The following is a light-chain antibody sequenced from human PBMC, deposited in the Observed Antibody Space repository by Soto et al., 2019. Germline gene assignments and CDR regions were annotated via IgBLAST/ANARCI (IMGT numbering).Light chain of an antibody. V-gene: IGKV3-11*01. CDR2: DAS. CDR1: QSVSSN. CDR3: QKRSTWPPYT. Sequence: EIVLTQSPATLSLSPGERATLSCRASQSVSSNLAWYQQKLGQAPRLLIYDASTRATGIPARFSGSGSGTDFTLTISSLEPEDFAVYYCQKRSTWPPYTFGQGTKLEIK. J-gene: IGKJ2*01.